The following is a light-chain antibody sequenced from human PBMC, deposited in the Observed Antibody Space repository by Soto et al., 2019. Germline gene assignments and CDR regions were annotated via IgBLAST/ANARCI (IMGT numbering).Light chain of an antibody. CDR2: SNN. Sequence: QSVLTQSPSASGTPGQTVTISCSGSSSNIGSNPVNWFQQLPGTAPTVLIFSNNQRPSGVPDRISGSKSGTSGSLAISGLQSEDEADYYCAAWDDNLKSWIFGGGTKVTVL. CDR3: AAWDDNLKSWI. J-gene: IGLJ3*02. CDR1: SSNIGSNP. V-gene: IGLV1-44*01.